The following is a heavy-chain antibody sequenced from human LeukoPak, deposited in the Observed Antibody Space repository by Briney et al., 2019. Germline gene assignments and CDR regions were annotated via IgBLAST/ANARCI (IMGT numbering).Heavy chain of an antibody. CDR1: GGSFSGYY. CDR3: ARHWKGLGYSYGLDY. J-gene: IGHJ4*02. CDR2: INHSGST. V-gene: IGHV4-34*01. Sequence: SETLSLTCAVYGGSFSGYYWSWIRQPPGKGLEWIGEINHSGSTNYNPSLKSRVTISVDTSKNQFSLKLSSVTAADTAVYYCARHWKGLGYSYGLDYWGQGTLVTVSS. D-gene: IGHD5-18*01.